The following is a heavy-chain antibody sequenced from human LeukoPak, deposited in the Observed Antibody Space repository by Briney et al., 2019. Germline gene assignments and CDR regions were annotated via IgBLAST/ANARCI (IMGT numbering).Heavy chain of an antibody. D-gene: IGHD3-10*01. CDR3: AADYYGSGSYYYYGMDV. Sequence: GGSVKVSCKASGFTFTSSAVQWVRQARGQRLEWIGWIVVGSGNTNSAQKFQERVTITRDMSTSTAYMELSSLRSEDTAVYYCAADYYGSGSYYYYGMDVWGQGTTVTVSS. CDR2: IVVGSGNT. J-gene: IGHJ6*02. CDR1: GFTFTSSA. V-gene: IGHV1-58*01.